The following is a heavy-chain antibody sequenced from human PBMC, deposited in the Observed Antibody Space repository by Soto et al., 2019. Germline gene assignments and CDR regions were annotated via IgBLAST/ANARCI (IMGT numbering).Heavy chain of an antibody. CDR3: ARGSTDPNAYHDLWSAKPYQYYYYMDV. CDR1: GGSFSGYY. CDR2: INHSGST. V-gene: IGHV4-34*01. Sequence: PSETLSLTCAVYGGSFSGYYWSWIRQPPGKGLEWIGEINHSGSTNYNPSLKSRVTISVDTSKNQFSLKLSSVTAADTAVYSCARGSTDPNAYHDLWSAKPYQYYYYMDVCGKVNTVTVS. J-gene: IGHJ6*03. D-gene: IGHD3-3*01.